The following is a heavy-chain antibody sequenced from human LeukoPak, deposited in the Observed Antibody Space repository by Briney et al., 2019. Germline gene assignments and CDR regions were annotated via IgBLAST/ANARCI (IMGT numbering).Heavy chain of an antibody. V-gene: IGHV1-18*01. CDR2: INGYNGNT. CDR1: GYTFSSYG. Sequence: ASVKVSCKASGYTFSSYGISWVRQAPGQGLEWMGWINGYNGNTNYAQKVQGRVTMTTDTSSTTAYMELRSLRPDDTAVYYCASGGIYSCGPSLRYWGQGTLVTVSS. CDR3: ASGGIYSCGPSLRY. J-gene: IGHJ4*02. D-gene: IGHD2-2*01.